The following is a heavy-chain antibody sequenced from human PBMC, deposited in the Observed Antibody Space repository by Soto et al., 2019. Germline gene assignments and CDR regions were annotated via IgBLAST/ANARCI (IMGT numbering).Heavy chain of an antibody. CDR3: ARGITVVAPWDYYYYGMDV. D-gene: IGHD2-15*01. CDR1: GGSISSGDYY. V-gene: IGHV4-61*08. CDR2: IYYSGST. J-gene: IGHJ6*02. Sequence: PSETLSLTCTVSGGSISSGDYYWSWIRQPPGKGLEWIGYIYYSGSTNYNPSLKSRVTISVDTSKNQFSLKLSSVTAADTAVYYCARGITVVAPWDYYYYGMDVWGQGTTVPVSS.